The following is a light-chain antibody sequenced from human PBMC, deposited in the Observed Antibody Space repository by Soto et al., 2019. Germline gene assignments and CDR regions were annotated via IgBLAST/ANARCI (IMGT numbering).Light chain of an antibody. CDR2: AAS. V-gene: IGKV1-39*01. CDR1: QNIGVY. Sequence: DIQMTQSPSSLSASVGDRVTITCRASQNIGVYLNWYQKKPGKAPKLLIHAASSLHSGVPSTFSGSGSGTDFALTISSLQPEDFATYYCHQTAAHLSKFAQGTXV. J-gene: IGKJ1*01. CDR3: HQTAAHLSK.